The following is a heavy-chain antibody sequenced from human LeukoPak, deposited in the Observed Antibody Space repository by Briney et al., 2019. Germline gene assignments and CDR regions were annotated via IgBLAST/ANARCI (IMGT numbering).Heavy chain of an antibody. CDR2: ISVSGGNT. V-gene: IGHV3-23*01. J-gene: IGHJ4*02. D-gene: IGHD3-22*01. CDR1: GFTFSSYA. Sequence: GGSLRLSCAASGFTFSSYAMSWVRQALGKGLEWVSAISVSGGNTYYADSVTGRFTISRGNSKNTLYLQVNGLRAEDTAVYYCAPTVDYNYDSSGYPRHFDYWGQGTLVTVSS. CDR3: APTVDYNYDSSGYPRHFDY.